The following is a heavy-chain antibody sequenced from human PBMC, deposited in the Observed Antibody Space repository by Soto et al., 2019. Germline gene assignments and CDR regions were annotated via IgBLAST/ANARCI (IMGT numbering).Heavy chain of an antibody. V-gene: IGHV4-59*01. CDR1: GGSISSYY. CDR3: ARAGIAAHIDY. J-gene: IGHJ4*02. CDR2: IYYSGSN. D-gene: IGHD6-6*01. Sequence: QVQLQESGPGLVKPSETLSLTCTVSGGSISSYYWSWIRQPPGKGLEWIGYIYYSGSNNYNPSLKSRVPISVDTSQNPFYLKLSSVTAADTAVYYCARAGIAAHIDYWGQGTLVTVSS.